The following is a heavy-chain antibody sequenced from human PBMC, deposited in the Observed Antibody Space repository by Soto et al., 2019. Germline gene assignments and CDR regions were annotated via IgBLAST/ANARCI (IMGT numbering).Heavy chain of an antibody. Sequence: ASVKVSCKASGYTFTVYYMHCVRQSPLQGLEWMGWINPNSGGTNYAQKFQGRVTMTRDTSISTAYMELSRLRSDDTAVYYCARERVDTAMVNDYYYGMDVWGQGTTVTVSS. J-gene: IGHJ6*02. CDR2: INPNSGGT. V-gene: IGHV1-2*02. D-gene: IGHD5-18*01. CDR1: GYTFTVYY. CDR3: ARERVDTAMVNDYYYGMDV.